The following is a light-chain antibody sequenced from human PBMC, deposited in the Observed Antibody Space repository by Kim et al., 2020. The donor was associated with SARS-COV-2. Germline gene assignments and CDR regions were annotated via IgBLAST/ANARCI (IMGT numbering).Light chain of an antibody. CDR3: QQRGNWPLT. CDR1: QSVSSY. CDR2: DAS. V-gene: IGKV3-11*01. J-gene: IGKJ4*01. Sequence: LSPGERATLSCKASQSVSSYLAWYQQKPGQAPRLFIYDASNRATGIPGRFSGSGSGTDFTLTISSLEPEDFAVYYCQQRGNWPLTFGGGTKVDIK.